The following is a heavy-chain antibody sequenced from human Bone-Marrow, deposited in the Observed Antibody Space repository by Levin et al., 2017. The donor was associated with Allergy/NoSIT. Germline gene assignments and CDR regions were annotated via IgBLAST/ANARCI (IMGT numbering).Heavy chain of an antibody. Sequence: GGSLRLSCAASGFTFSTFGMHWVRQAPGKGLEWVAVITYDGSNKYYGGSVKGRFIISRDNSQNTLYLQMNSLRADDTAVYFCAKSEASGTDTQVQYWGQGTLVTVSS. CDR1: GFTFSTFG. J-gene: IGHJ1*01. V-gene: IGHV3-30*18. CDR3: AKSEASGTDTQVQY. CDR2: ITYDGSNK. D-gene: IGHD1-26*01.